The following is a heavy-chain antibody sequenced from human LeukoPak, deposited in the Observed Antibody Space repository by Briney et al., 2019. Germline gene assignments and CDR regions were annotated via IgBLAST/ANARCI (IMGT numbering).Heavy chain of an antibody. D-gene: IGHD6-13*01. CDR3: ARVSSSWYPLDY. CDR2: IYYSGST. CDR1: GGSISSYY. J-gene: IGHJ4*02. Sequence: PSETLSLTCTVSGGSISSYYRSWIRQPPGKGLEWIGYIYYSGSTNYNPSLKSRVTISVDTSKNQFSLKLSSVTAADTAVYYCARVSSSWYPLDYWGQGTLVTVSS. V-gene: IGHV4-59*01.